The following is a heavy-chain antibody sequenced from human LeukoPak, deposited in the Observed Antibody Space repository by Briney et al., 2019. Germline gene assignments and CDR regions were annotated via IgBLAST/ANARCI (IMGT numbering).Heavy chain of an antibody. V-gene: IGHV3-23*01. CDR1: GFTLSSYA. D-gene: IGHD4-23*01. CDR3: AKDHGGSFDY. J-gene: IGHJ4*02. CDR2: ISASGGST. Sequence: PGGSLRLSCAASGFTLSSYAMSWVRQAPGKGLEWVSSISASGGSTNYADSVKGRFTISRDNSKNTLYLQMNTLGAEDTAVYYCAKDHGGSFDYWGQGTLVAVSS.